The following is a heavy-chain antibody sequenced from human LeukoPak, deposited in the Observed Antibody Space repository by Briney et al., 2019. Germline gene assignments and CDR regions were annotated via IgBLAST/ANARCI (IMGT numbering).Heavy chain of an antibody. V-gene: IGHV3-30-3*01. J-gene: IGHJ4*02. CDR2: TSYDGSDN. CDR3: AKGAAKLRYFDWPSRGFDY. D-gene: IGHD3-9*01. CDR1: RFTFSNYA. Sequence: PGGSLTLSCAASRFTFSNYAMHWVRQAPGKGLEWVAVTSYDGSDNFYADSVKGRFTISRDNSKNTLYLQMDSLRAGDTAVYYCAKGAAKLRYFDWPSRGFDYWGPGALVTVSS.